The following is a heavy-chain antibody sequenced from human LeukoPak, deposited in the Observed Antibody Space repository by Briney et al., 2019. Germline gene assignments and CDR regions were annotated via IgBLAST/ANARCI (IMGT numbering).Heavy chain of an antibody. Sequence: GGSLRLSCAASGFTFSTYWMSWVRRAPGKGLEWVANIKQDGSEKYYVDSVKGRFTISGDNAKNSLYLQMNSLRAEDTAVYYCAREGGYYGSGFWWAFDIWGQGTMVTVSS. D-gene: IGHD3-10*01. CDR2: IKQDGSEK. V-gene: IGHV3-7*01. CDR1: GFTFSTYW. J-gene: IGHJ3*02. CDR3: AREGGYYGSGFWWAFDI.